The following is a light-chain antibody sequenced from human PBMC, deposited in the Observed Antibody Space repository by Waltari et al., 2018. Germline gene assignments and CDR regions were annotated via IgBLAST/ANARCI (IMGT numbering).Light chain of an antibody. CDR2: MAS. Sequence: DIQMTQSPSTLSASVGYRVTITCRASQSISTWLAWYQQKPGKAPKLLIYMASTLESGVPSRFSGSGSGTEFTLTISSLQPDDFATYCCQQYNTYPWTFGQGTKVEIK. V-gene: IGKV1-5*03. CDR3: QQYNTYPWT. CDR1: QSISTW. J-gene: IGKJ1*01.